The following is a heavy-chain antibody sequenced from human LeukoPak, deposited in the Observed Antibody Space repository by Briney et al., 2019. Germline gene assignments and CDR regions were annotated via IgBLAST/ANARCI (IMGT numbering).Heavy chain of an antibody. D-gene: IGHD2-15*01. Sequence: GGSLRLSCAAPGFTFSSYGMHWVRQAPGKGLEWVAVIWYDGSNKYYADSVKGRFTISRDNSKNTLYLQMNSLRAEDTAVYYCARDHKVTVAATSYFDYWGQGTLVTVSS. CDR2: IWYDGSNK. CDR1: GFTFSSYG. V-gene: IGHV3-33*01. J-gene: IGHJ4*02. CDR3: ARDHKVTVAATSYFDY.